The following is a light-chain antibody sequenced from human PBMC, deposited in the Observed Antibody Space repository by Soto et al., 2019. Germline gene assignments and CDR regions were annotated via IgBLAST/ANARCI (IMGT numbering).Light chain of an antibody. J-gene: IGKJ1*01. CDR1: QSVLYTSNNKNY. V-gene: IGKV4-1*01. CDR3: QQHYSAPWT. Sequence: DIVMTQSPDSLAVSLGERATINCKSSQSVLYTSNNKNYLAWYQQKPGQPPRLLINWASTRESGVPDRFSGSGSGTDFTLTISSLQAEDVAVYFCQQHYSAPWTFGQGTKVEIK. CDR2: WAS.